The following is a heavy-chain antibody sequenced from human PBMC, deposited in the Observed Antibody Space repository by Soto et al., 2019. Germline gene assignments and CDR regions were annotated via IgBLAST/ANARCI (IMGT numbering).Heavy chain of an antibody. CDR3: AKDVGYYYYGMDV. Sequence: QVQLVESGGGVVQPGRSLRLSCAASGFTFSSYGMHWVRQAPGKGLEWVAVISDDGSNKYYADSVKGRFTIYRDNSKNTLYLQMNSLRAEDTAVYYCAKDVGYYYYGMDVWGQGTTVTVSS. CDR1: GFTFSSYG. J-gene: IGHJ6*02. D-gene: IGHD1-26*01. CDR2: ISDDGSNK. V-gene: IGHV3-30*18.